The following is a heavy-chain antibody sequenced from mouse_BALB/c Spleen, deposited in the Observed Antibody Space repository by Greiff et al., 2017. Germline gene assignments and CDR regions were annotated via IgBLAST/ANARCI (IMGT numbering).Heavy chain of an antibody. Sequence: VKLMESGPGLVQPSQSLSITCTVSGFSLTSYGVHWVRQSPGKGLEWLGVIWSGGSTDYNAAFISRLSISKDNSKSQVFFKMNILQADDTAIYYCASTAWFAYWGQGTLVTVSA. CDR2: IWSGGST. J-gene: IGHJ3*01. CDR3: ASTAWFAY. CDR1: GFSLTSYG. V-gene: IGHV2-4-1*01. D-gene: IGHD2-1*01.